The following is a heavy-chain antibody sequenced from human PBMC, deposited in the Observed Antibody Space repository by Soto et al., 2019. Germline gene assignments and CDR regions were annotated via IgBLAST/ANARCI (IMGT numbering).Heavy chain of an antibody. CDR1: GYSFTSYY. CDR3: ARIHPHKGGMDV. D-gene: IGHD5-18*01. J-gene: IGHJ6*02. CDR2: INPSGGST. Sequence: QVQLVQSGAEVKKPGASVKVSCKASGYSFTSYYMHWVRQAPGQGLEWMGIINPSGGSTSYAQKFQGRVTMTRDTSTSTVYMELSSLRSEDTAVYYCARIHPHKGGMDVWGQGTTVTVSS. V-gene: IGHV1-46*01.